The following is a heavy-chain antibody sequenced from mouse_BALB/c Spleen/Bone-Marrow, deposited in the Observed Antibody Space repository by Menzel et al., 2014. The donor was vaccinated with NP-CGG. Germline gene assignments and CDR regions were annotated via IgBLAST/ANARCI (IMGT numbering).Heavy chain of an antibody. Sequence: VHLVESGAELVRPGTSVKVSCKASGYAFTNYLIEWVKQRPGQGLEWIGVINPGSGGTNYNEKFKGKATLTADKSSSTAYMQLSSLTSDDSAVYFCARRTTGVAPFDYWGQGTTLTVSS. CDR1: GYAFTNYL. CDR3: ARRTTGVAPFDY. D-gene: IGHD1-1*01. J-gene: IGHJ2*01. CDR2: INPGSGGT. V-gene: IGHV1-54*01.